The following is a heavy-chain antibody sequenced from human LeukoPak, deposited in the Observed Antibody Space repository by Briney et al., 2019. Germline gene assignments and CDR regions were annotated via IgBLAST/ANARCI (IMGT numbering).Heavy chain of an antibody. CDR3: ARLFTRAWEYRYGMDV. D-gene: IGHD1-26*01. J-gene: IGHJ6*02. CDR1: GGSIRTDGSY. V-gene: IGHV4-39*02. Sequence: SETLSLTCTVSGGSIRTDGSYWAWVRQPPGKGLEWIGSIYIDGITHNNTSFQSRVTLSIDTSKNHFSLRLTSVTAADTAVFYCARLFTRAWEYRYGMDVWGQGTAVTVSS. CDR2: IYIDGIT.